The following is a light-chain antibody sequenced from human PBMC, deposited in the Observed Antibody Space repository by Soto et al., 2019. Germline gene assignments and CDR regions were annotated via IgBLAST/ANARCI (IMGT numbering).Light chain of an antibody. Sequence: QSALTQPASVSGSPGQSITISCTGTNNDVGGHMYVSCYQHQAGKVPKLIIYEIDNRPSGVSDRFSGSKSGNTASLTISGLQAEDEAAYYCSAYRRGIIVFGGGTKLTVL. CDR1: NNDVGGHMY. CDR3: SAYRRGIIV. V-gene: IGLV2-14*01. CDR2: EID. J-gene: IGLJ2*01.